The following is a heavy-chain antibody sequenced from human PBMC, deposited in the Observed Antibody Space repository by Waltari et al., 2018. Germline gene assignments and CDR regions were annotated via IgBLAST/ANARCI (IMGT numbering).Heavy chain of an antibody. CDR1: GDSINSGSYF. V-gene: IGHV4-61*02. Sequence: QVQLQESGPGLVKPSETLSLTCNVSGDSINSGSYFWSWIRQPAGEGLEFIGRIYKYGNTIYNPSLTGRVTITMDMSRNQFSLRLKSVTAADTAMYYCAGIPDTTLFDSSGPRNCFDTWGQGTLVTVSS. D-gene: IGHD3-22*01. CDR2: IYKYGNT. CDR3: AGIPDTTLFDSSGPRNCFDT. J-gene: IGHJ5*02.